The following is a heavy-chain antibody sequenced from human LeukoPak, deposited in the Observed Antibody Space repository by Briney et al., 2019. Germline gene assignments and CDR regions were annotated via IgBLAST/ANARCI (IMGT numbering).Heavy chain of an antibody. J-gene: IGHJ4*02. CDR3: ARDRLQSGSDY. D-gene: IGHD2-15*01. Sequence: PGGSLRLSCAASGFTFSSYSMNWVRQAPGKGLEWVSSISSSSSYIYYADSVKGRFTISGDNAKNSLYLQMNSQRAEDTAVYYCARDRLQSGSDYWGQGTLVTVSS. CDR2: ISSSSSYI. CDR1: GFTFSSYS. V-gene: IGHV3-21*01.